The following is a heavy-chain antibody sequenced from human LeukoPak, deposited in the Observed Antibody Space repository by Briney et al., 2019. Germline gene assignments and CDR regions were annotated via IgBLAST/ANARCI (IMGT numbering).Heavy chain of an antibody. D-gene: IGHD3-22*01. V-gene: IGHV1-69*05. CDR3: ARDRLRDYYDSSGYYDY. J-gene: IGHJ4*02. Sequence: GASVKVSCKASGGTFSSYAISWVRQAPGQGLEWMGGITPIFGTANYAQKFQGRVAITTDESTSTAYMELSSLRSEDTAVYYCARDRLRDYYDSSGYYDYWGQGTLVTVSP. CDR1: GGTFSSYA. CDR2: ITPIFGTA.